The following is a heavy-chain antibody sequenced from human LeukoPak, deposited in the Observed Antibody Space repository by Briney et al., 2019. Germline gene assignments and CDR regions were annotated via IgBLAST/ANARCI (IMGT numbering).Heavy chain of an antibody. D-gene: IGHD6-19*01. V-gene: IGHV3-23*01. Sequence: PGGSLRLSCAASGFTFSSYAMSWVRQAPGKGLEWVSAISGSGGSTYYSDSVKGRFTISRDNSKNTVHLQMNSLRAEDTAVYYCAKEVPPVAGFCTIDYWGQGTLVTVSS. CDR2: ISGSGGST. CDR3: AKEVPPVAGFCTIDY. CDR1: GFTFSSYA. J-gene: IGHJ4*02.